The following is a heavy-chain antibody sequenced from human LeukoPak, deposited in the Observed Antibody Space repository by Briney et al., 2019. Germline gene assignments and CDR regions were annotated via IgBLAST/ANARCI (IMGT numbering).Heavy chain of an antibody. V-gene: IGHV3-20*04. CDR2: INSNGGST. CDR3: ARGPKYSSGGGAFDT. Sequence: GRSLRLSCAASGFTFDDFGMSWVRQAPGKGLEWVSGINSNGGSTGYEDSVKGRFTISRDNAKNSLYLQMNSQRVEDTALYYCARGPKYSSGGGAFDTWGQGTIVTVSS. J-gene: IGHJ3*02. D-gene: IGHD6-19*01. CDR1: GFTFDDFG.